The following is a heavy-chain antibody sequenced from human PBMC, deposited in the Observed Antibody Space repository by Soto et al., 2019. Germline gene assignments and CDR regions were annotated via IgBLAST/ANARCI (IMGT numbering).Heavy chain of an antibody. Sequence: GASVKVSCKASGYTFTSYAMHWVRQAPGQRLEWMGWINAGNGNTKYSQKFQGRVTITRDTSASTAYMELSSLRSEDTAVYYCARLPQYSSGWDGFDYWGQGTLVTVSS. CDR1: GYTFTSYA. D-gene: IGHD6-19*01. CDR2: INAGNGNT. CDR3: ARLPQYSSGWDGFDY. V-gene: IGHV1-3*01. J-gene: IGHJ4*02.